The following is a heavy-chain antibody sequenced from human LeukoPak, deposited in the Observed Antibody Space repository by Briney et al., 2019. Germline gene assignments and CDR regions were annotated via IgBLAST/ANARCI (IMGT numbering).Heavy chain of an antibody. D-gene: IGHD1-26*01. J-gene: IGHJ4*02. V-gene: IGHV1-69*13. CDR3: ARPGGWELPPRV. Sequence: ASVKVSCKVSGYTLTELSMHWVRQAPGQGLEWMGGIIPIFGTANYAQKFQGRVTITADESTSTAYMELSSLRSEDTAVYYCARPGGWELPPRVWGQGTLVTVSS. CDR2: IIPIFGTA. CDR1: GYTLTELS.